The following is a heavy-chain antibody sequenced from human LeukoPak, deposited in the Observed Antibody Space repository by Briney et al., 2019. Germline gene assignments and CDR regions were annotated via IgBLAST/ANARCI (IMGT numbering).Heavy chain of an antibody. CDR1: GFRFGDYS. J-gene: IGHJ5*01. CDR3: ARRSQTMFDS. V-gene: IGHV3-21*01. Sequence: ARGSLRLSCAAPGFRFGDYSTHWVRQAPGKGLEWVSSISRSSFDMDYEDSVKGRFIVSRDNAKSSLFLQMNSLRVEDTAVYYCARRSQTMFDSWGQGTLVTVSS. CDR2: ISRSSFDM.